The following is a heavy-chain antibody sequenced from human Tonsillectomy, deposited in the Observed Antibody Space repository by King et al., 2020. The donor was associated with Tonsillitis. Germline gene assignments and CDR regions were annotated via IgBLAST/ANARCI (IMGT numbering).Heavy chain of an antibody. J-gene: IGHJ6*03. Sequence: VQLVESGGGLVQPGGSLRLSCAASGFTFSSFAMTWVRQAPGKGLEWVSSISDSAGGTYYADSVNGRFTISRDNSKNTLYLQVNGLRAEDTAVYYCAKLLRSGYHLYYMDVWGKGTTDTVSS. CDR1: GFTFSSFA. CDR2: ISDSAGGT. D-gene: IGHD3-3*01. V-gene: IGHV3-23*04. CDR3: AKLLRSGYHLYYMDV.